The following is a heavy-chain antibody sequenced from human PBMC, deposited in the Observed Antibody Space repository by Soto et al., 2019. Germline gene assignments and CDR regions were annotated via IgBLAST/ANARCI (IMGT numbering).Heavy chain of an antibody. CDR1: GYTCTNYW. CDR3: AASIFYYGMGV. Sequence: GESLKISCKGSGYTCTNYWIGWVRQMPGKGLAWMGIIYPGDSDTKYNPSFQGQVTISADKSITTTYLRWTSLKASDTAIYYCAASIFYYGMGVWGQGTTAPVSS. CDR2: IYPGDSDT. V-gene: IGHV5-51*01. J-gene: IGHJ6*02.